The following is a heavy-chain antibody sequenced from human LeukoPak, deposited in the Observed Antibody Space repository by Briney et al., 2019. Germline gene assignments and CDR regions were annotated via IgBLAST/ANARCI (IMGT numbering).Heavy chain of an antibody. J-gene: IGHJ5*02. V-gene: IGHV4-4*07. CDR1: GDSISSSY. CDR3: ARGVRYSSGWNNWFDP. CDR2: IYTSGST. D-gene: IGHD6-19*01. Sequence: SETLSLTCTVPGDSISSSYWSWIRQPAGKRLEWIGRIYTSGSTNYNPSLKSRVIMSLDTSENQFSLKLSSVTAADTAIYYCARGVRYSSGWNNWFDPWGQGTLVTVSP.